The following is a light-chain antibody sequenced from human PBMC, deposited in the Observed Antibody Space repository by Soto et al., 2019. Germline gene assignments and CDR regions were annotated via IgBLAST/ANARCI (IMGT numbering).Light chain of an antibody. V-gene: IGKV1-5*03. CDR2: KAS. Sequence: DIQMTQSPSTLSTSVGDRVTITCRASQSISSWLAWYQQIPGKAPKLLIYKASTLDSGVPSRFSGSGSGTKFTLTISGLQPDDFAIYYCQQYSTYPLTFGGGTKVDIK. CDR3: QQYSTYPLT. CDR1: QSISSW. J-gene: IGKJ4*01.